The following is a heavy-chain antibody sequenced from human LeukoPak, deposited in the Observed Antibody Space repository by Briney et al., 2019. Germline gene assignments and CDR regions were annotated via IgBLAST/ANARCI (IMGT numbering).Heavy chain of an antibody. V-gene: IGHV1-8*01. D-gene: IGHD3-10*01. J-gene: IGHJ4*02. CDR3: ARVQRVTFPLKYYFDY. CDR1: GYSFTSYD. Sequence: ASVKVSCKASGYSFTSYDINWVRQDTGQGLEWMGWMNPNSGNTGYAQKFQGRVTMTRSTSISTAYMELSSLRSEDTAVYYCARVQRVTFPLKYYFDYWGQGTLVTVSS. CDR2: MNPNSGNT.